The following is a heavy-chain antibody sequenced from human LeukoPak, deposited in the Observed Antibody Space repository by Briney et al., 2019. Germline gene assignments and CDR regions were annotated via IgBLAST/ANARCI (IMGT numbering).Heavy chain of an antibody. D-gene: IGHD3-3*01. Sequence: GASVKVSCKASGYTFTSYYIHWVRQAPGQGLEWMGIINPSGGSTSYAQKFQGRVTMTRDMSTSTVYMELSSLRSEDTAVYYCARVDFWSGYYSIDFDYWGQGTLVTVSS. V-gene: IGHV1-46*01. J-gene: IGHJ4*02. CDR2: INPSGGST. CDR1: GYTFTSYY. CDR3: ARVDFWSGYYSIDFDY.